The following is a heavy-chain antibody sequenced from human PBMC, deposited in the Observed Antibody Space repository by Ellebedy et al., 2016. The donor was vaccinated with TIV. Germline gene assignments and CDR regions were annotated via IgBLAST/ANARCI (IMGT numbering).Heavy chain of an antibody. CDR1: GYSFISYV. V-gene: IGHV5-51*01. Sequence: GESLKISCQGSGYSFISYVIGWVRQMPGEGLEWMGNIYPDASATTYSPSFQGQVTISVDKSISTAYLQWTSLKASDTAIYYCARRPVGHCSGGSCSHFDYWGRGSLVTVSS. D-gene: IGHD2-15*01. J-gene: IGHJ4*02. CDR3: ARRPVGHCSGGSCSHFDY. CDR2: IYPDASAT.